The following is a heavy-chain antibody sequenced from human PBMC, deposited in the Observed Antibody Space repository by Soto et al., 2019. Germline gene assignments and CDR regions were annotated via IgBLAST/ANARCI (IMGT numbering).Heavy chain of an antibody. D-gene: IGHD6-6*01. J-gene: IGHJ6*03. CDR1: GFSLSTSGVG. V-gene: IGHV2-5*02. Sequence: QITLKESGPTLVKPTQTLTLTCTFSGFSLSTSGVGVGWIRQPPGKALEWLALIYWDDDKRYSPSRKSRLTITKDPSKNQVVLTMTNMDPVDTATYYCAHAYSSSSFYCYYYMDGWGKGTTVTVSS. CDR2: IYWDDDK. CDR3: AHAYSSSSFYCYYYMDG.